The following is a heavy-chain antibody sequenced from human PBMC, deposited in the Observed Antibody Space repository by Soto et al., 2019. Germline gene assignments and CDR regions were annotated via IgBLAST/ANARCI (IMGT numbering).Heavy chain of an antibody. CDR1: GGSISNYY. CDR3: ASRYCSSTACYGYLEY. D-gene: IGHD2-2*01. CDR2: IYTSGST. J-gene: IGHJ4*03. V-gene: IGHV4-4*07. Sequence: PSETLSLTCTVSGGSISNYYWTWIRQPAGKGLEWIGRIYTSGSTNYNPSLKSRVTMSVDTSKRQFSLKLSSVTAADTAKYYCASRYCSSTACYGYLEYWGQGTLVTVSS.